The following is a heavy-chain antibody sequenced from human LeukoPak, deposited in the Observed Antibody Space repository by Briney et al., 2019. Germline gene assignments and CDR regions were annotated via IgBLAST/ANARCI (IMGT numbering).Heavy chain of an antibody. CDR1: GGSISSSGHY. V-gene: IGHV4-39*07. J-gene: IGHJ6*03. CDR2: IYYSGST. CDR3: AREDYYYYYMDV. Sequence: SETLSLTCTVSGGSISSSGHYWGWIRQPPGKGPEWIGSIYYSGSTHFNASLKSRATISVDTSKNQFSLKLSSVTAADTAVYYCAREDYYYYYMDVWGKGTTVTVSS.